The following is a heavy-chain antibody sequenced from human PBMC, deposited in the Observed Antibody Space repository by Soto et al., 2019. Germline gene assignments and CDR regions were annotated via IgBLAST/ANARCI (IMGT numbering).Heavy chain of an antibody. CDR3: ARDRWYSSSWAPGMDV. CDR1: GFTFSSYG. V-gene: IGHV3-33*01. J-gene: IGHJ6*02. CDR2: IWYDGSNK. D-gene: IGHD6-13*01. Sequence: GGSLRLSCAASGFTFSSYGMHWVRHAPGKGLEWVAVIWYDGSNKYYADSVKGRFTISRVNSKNSLYLQMNSLRAEDTAVYYCARDRWYSSSWAPGMDVWGQGTTVTVSS.